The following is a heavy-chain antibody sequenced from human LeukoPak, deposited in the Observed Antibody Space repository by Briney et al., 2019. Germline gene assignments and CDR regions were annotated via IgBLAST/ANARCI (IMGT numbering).Heavy chain of an antibody. D-gene: IGHD1-7*01. V-gene: IGHV1-8*01. CDR2: MNSNSGNT. CDR1: GYTFTSYD. J-gene: IGHJ4*02. CDR3: ARGETGTYPY. Sequence: GASVKVSCKASGYTFTSYDINWVRQATGQGLEWMGWMNSNSGNTGYAQKFQGRVTKTRNTSMCTAYMEVSSLRSQDTTVYYCARGETGTYPYWGQGTLVTVSS.